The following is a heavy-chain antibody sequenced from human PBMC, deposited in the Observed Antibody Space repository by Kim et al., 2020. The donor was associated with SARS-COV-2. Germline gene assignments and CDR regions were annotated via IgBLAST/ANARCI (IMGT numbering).Heavy chain of an antibody. CDR1: GYTFTSYG. CDR2: ISAYNGNT. CDR3: ARGGRRYSSGYEKYNWFDP. Sequence: ASVKVSCKASGYTFTSYGISWVRQAPGQGLEWMGWISAYNGNTNYAQKLQGRVTMTTDTSTSTAYMELRSLRSDDTAVYYCARGGRRYSSGYEKYNWFDPWGQGTLVTVSS. V-gene: IGHV1-18*01. D-gene: IGHD3-22*01. J-gene: IGHJ5*02.